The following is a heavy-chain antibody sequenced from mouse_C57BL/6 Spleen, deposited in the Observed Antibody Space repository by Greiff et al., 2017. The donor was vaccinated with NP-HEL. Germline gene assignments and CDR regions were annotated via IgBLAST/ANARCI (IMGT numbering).Heavy chain of an antibody. J-gene: IGHJ4*01. D-gene: IGHD3-2*02. Sequence: QVQLQQSGAELARPGASVKMSCKASGYTFTSYTMHWVKQRPGQGLEWIGYINPSSGYTKYNQKIKDKATLTADKSSRTAYMQLSRLTSEDSAVYYCEREGELRLPDYYAMDYWGQRTSVTVSS. CDR1: GYTFTSYT. CDR3: EREGELRLPDYYAMDY. CDR2: INPSSGYT. V-gene: IGHV1-4*01.